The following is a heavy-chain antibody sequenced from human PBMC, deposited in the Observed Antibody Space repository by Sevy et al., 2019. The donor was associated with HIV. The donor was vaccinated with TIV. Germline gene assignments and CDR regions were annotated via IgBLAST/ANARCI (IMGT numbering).Heavy chain of an antibody. J-gene: IGHJ6*03. V-gene: IGHV3-7*03. Sequence: GGSLRLSCVASGFTFSSYWMSWVRQAPGKGLEWVANIKQDGSEKYYVDSVKGRFTISRDNAKNSLYLQMNSLRAEDTAVYYCARAGRETTLYYYYYYYMDVWGKGTTVTVSS. CDR3: ARAGRETTLYYYYYYYMDV. CDR1: GFTFSSYW. D-gene: IGHD4-17*01. CDR2: IKQDGSEK.